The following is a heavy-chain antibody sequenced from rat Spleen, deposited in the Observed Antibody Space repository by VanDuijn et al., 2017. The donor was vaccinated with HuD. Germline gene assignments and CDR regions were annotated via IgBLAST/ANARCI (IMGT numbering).Heavy chain of an antibody. Sequence: VQLKESGPGLVQPSQTLSLTCTVSGFSLSNYGVIWVRQPPGKGLEWVASITNTGGSTYYPDSVKGRFTISRDNAKSTLYLQMSKLGSEDTAIYYCVRAGITIAPITGPFAYWGQGVMVTVSS. CDR2: ITNTGGST. V-gene: IGHV5-31*01. D-gene: IGHD1-2*01. J-gene: IGHJ2*01. CDR1: GFSLSNYG. CDR3: VRAGITIAPITGPFAY.